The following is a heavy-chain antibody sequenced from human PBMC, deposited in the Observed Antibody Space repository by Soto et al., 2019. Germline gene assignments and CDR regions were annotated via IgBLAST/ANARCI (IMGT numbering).Heavy chain of an antibody. Sequence: EVQLLESGGGLVQPGGSLRLSCAASGFTFSSSAMRWVRQAPGKGLEWGSAISGSGGSTSYGDSVKGRFSVSRDTSKNPLYLQMNSLRAEDTTVYYCARRGSGSDDDYWGQGTLVTVSS. CDR1: GFTFSSSA. J-gene: IGHJ4*02. CDR2: ISGSGGST. D-gene: IGHD1-26*01. V-gene: IGHV3-23*01. CDR3: ARRGSGSDDDY.